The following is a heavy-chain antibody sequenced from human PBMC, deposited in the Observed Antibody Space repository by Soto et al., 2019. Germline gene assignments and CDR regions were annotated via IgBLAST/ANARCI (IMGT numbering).Heavy chain of an antibody. Sequence: QVQLQESGPRLVKPSQTLSLTCTVSGGSISSGDHYWSWIRQPPGKGLEWIGYIYYSGSTYYIPSLNCRLTISLATSKKQFSLNLSSVTAADTAVYYCAGEGGVRGFHIWGQGTLVTVSS. CDR2: IYYSGST. CDR1: GGSISSGDHY. V-gene: IGHV4-30-4*01. D-gene: IGHD3-10*01. CDR3: AGEGGVRGFHI. J-gene: IGHJ4*02.